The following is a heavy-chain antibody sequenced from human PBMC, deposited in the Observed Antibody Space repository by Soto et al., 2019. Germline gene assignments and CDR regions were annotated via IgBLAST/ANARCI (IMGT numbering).Heavy chain of an antibody. CDR1: GFTFNSYV. D-gene: IGHD1-26*01. Sequence: EVQLLESGGGLVQPGGSLRLSCAASGFTFNSYVMSWVRQAPGKGLEWVSSISNSGGSTYYADSVKGRFTISRDNSKNTMYLQVNSLRVEDTAVYYCANGGGGAGYYYYYMDVWGKGTTVTVSS. CDR3: ANGGGGAGYYYYYMDV. V-gene: IGHV3-23*01. CDR2: ISNSGGST. J-gene: IGHJ6*03.